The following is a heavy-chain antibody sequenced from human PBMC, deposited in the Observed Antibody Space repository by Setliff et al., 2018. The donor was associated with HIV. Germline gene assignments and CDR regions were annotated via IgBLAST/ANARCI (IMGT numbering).Heavy chain of an antibody. D-gene: IGHD3-10*01. V-gene: IGHV4-4*02. CDR3: ARDHVFGSRTGFDP. J-gene: IGHJ5*02. Sequence: SETLSLTCAVSGGPLNSRNWWSWVRQPPGKGLEWIGEVFHSGSANSNASLRSRVMISVDTSKNQFSLKLSAVTAADTAVYYCARDHVFGSRTGFDPWGPGILVTVYS. CDR1: GGPLNSRNW. CDR2: VFHSGSA.